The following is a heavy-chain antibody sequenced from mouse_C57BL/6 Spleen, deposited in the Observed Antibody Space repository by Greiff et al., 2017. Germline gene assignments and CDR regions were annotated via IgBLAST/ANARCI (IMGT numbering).Heavy chain of an antibody. V-gene: IGHV5-4*01. D-gene: IGHD1-2*01. CDR1: GFTFSSYA. CDR3: ARDRLRFDY. CDR2: ISDGGSYT. J-gene: IGHJ2*01. Sequence: EVKLVEPGGGLVKSGGSLKLSCAASGFTFSSYAMSWVRQTPEKRLEWVATISDGGSYTYYPDNVKGRFTISRDNAKNNLYLQMSHLKSEDTAMYYCARDRLRFDYWGQGTTLTVSS.